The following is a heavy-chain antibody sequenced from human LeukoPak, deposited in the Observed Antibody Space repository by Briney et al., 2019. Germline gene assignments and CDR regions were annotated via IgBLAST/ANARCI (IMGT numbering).Heavy chain of an antibody. CDR1: GFTFSNYA. J-gene: IGHJ4*02. V-gene: IGHV3-23*01. CDR2: VSGSGRNT. CDR3: AKDAPALVVVRGSFDY. D-gene: IGHD3-22*01. Sequence: GGSLRLSCAGSGFTFSNYAMTWVRQAPGKGLEWVSSVSGSGRNTFYPDSVEGRFTISRDNSKNTVYLQMNSLRADDTAVYYCAKDAPALVVVRGSFDYWAREPWSPSPQ.